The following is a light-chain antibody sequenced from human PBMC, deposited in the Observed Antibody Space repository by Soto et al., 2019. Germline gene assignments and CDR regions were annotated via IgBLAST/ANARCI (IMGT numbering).Light chain of an antibody. Sequence: DIQMTQSPSSLSASIGDRVTITCRASQSISRYLNWYQQKPGRAPKLLMYAASSLQSGVPSRFSGSGSGTDFTLTISSLQPEDFATYYCQQTYSPLRALGQGTKVDIK. CDR2: AAS. CDR3: QQTYSPLRA. J-gene: IGKJ1*01. V-gene: IGKV1-39*01. CDR1: QSISRY.